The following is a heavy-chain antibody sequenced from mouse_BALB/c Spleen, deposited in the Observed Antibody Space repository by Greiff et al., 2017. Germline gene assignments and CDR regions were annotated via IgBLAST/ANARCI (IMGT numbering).Heavy chain of an antibody. CDR1: GFTFSSFG. D-gene: IGHD4-1*01. J-gene: IGHJ4*01. Sequence: EVKVVESGGGLVKPGGSLKLSCAASGFTFSSFGMYWVRQAPEKGLEWVAYISSGSSTIYYADTVKGRFTISRDNPKNTLFLQMTSLRSEDTAMYYCARSGDWDPYAMDYWGQGTSVTVSS. V-gene: IGHV5-17*02. CDR2: ISSGSSTI. CDR3: ARSGDWDPYAMDY.